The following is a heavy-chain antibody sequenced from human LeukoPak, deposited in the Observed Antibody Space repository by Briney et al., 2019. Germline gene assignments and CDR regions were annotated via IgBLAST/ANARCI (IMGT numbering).Heavy chain of an antibody. J-gene: IGHJ6*03. CDR2: IKHSGST. D-gene: IGHD4-17*01. CDR3: ARTVPCYYCYMDV. CDR1: GGSFSGYY. Sequence: PSETLSLTCAVYGGSFSGYYWSWIRQPPGKGLEWIGEIKHSGSTNYNPFLRRRVTISVDTSKNQYPLKLSSVTAADTAVYYCARTVPCYYCYMDVWGKGTTATVSS. V-gene: IGHV4-34*01.